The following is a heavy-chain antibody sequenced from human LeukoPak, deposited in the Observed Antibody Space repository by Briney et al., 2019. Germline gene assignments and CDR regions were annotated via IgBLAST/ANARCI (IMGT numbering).Heavy chain of an antibody. CDR2: ISSSSSTI. Sequence: PGGSLRLSCAASGFTFSSYSMNWVRQAPGKGLEWVSYISSSSSTIYYADSVKGRFTISRDNAKNSLYLQMNSLRAEDTAVYYCAKDFPKAFWGQGTMVTVSS. CDR3: AKDFPKAF. V-gene: IGHV3-48*01. CDR1: GFTFSSYS. J-gene: IGHJ3*01.